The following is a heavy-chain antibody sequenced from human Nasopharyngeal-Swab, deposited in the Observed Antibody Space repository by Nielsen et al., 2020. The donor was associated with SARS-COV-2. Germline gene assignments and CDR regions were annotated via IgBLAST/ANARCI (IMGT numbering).Heavy chain of an antibody. J-gene: IGHJ5*02. CDR3: AREYCSSTSCYGDWFDP. Sequence: GGSLRLSCAASGFTFSSYWMSWVRQAPGKGLEWVVNIKQDGSEKYYVDSVKGRFTISRDNAKNSLYLQMNSLRAEDTAVYYCAREYCSSTSCYGDWFDPWGQGTLVTVSS. D-gene: IGHD2-2*01. V-gene: IGHV3-7*01. CDR1: GFTFSSYW. CDR2: IKQDGSEK.